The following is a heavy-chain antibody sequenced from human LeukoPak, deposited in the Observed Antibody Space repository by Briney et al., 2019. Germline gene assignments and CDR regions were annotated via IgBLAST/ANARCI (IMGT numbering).Heavy chain of an antibody. Sequence: SETLSLTCTVSGASITSYHWSWIRQPAGKGLEWIGRMFYSGNTDYNPSLKSRLTMSIDTSKNQFSLKLSSVTAADTAVYYCARETPFGVVLFVRNYYYYMDVWGKGTTVTVS. J-gene: IGHJ6*03. V-gene: IGHV4-4*07. D-gene: IGHD3-3*01. CDR2: MFYSGNT. CDR1: GASITSYH. CDR3: ARETPFGVVLFVRNYYYYMDV.